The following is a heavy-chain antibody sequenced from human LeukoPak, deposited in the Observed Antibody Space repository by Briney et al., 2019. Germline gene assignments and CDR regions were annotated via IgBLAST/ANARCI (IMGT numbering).Heavy chain of an antibody. D-gene: IGHD1-1*01. CDR2: IYHSGST. CDR1: GGSISSGGYY. V-gene: IGHV4-30-2*01. CDR3: ARDDVGRLEGRAFDV. Sequence: SQTLSLTCTVSGGSISSGGYYWSWIRQPPGKGLEWIGYIYHSGSTYYNPSLKSRVTISVDRSKNQFSLKLSSVTAADTAVYYCARDDVGRLEGRAFDVWGQGTMVTVSS. J-gene: IGHJ3*01.